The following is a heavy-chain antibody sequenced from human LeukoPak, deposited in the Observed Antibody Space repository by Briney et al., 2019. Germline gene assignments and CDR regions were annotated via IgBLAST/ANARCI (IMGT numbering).Heavy chain of an antibody. CDR3: AKDPRSSGWYLGGDY. CDR2: IWYDGSNT. Sequence: GGSLRLSCGASGFPFSCYGMHWVRQAPGKGLEWVAGIWYDGSNTDYADSVKGRFTISRDNSKNTLHLQMNSLRTEDTAVYYCAKDPRSSGWYLGGDYWGQGTLVTVSS. V-gene: IGHV3-30*02. D-gene: IGHD6-19*01. J-gene: IGHJ4*02. CDR1: GFPFSCYG.